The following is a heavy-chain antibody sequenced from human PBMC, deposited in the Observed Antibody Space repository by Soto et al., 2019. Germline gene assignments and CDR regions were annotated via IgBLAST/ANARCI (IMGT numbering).Heavy chain of an antibody. J-gene: IGHJ4*02. CDR1: GFSLSTSGVG. CDR2: IYWNDDK. D-gene: IGHD6-13*01. CDR3: ASLIAAARTYYFDY. V-gene: IGHV2-5*01. Sequence: SGPTLVNPTQTLTLTCTFSGFSLSTSGVGVGWIRQPPGKALEWLALIYWNDDKRYSPSLKSRLTITKDTSKNQVVLTMTNMDPVDTDTYYCASLIAAARTYYFDYWGQGTLVTVSS.